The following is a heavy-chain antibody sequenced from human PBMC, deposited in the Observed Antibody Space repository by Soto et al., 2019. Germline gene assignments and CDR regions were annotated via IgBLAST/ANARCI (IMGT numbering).Heavy chain of an antibody. J-gene: IGHJ4*02. D-gene: IGHD3-22*01. CDR3: ARRFRYDSSGYYFDS. Sequence: QVQLVQSGAEVKKPGSSVKVSCKASGGTFRSYAYSWVRRAPGQGLEWMGGILPLLGTPNYAHKFQGRVTISADESTRTAYMELSSLTSEDTAVYYCARRFRYDSSGYYFDSWGQGTLVTVSS. CDR1: GGTFRSYA. V-gene: IGHV1-69*01. CDR2: ILPLLGTP.